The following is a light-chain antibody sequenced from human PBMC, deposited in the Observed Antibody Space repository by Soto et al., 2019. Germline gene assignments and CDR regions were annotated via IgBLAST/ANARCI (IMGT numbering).Light chain of an antibody. CDR3: QQYGGSPPRYT. CDR1: QTVGNSY. CDR2: GAS. J-gene: IGKJ2*01. V-gene: IGKV3-20*01. Sequence: EVVLTQSPDTLSLSPGERATLSCTASQTVGNSYLAWYQQRPGQAPRLLIYGASSRATGIPDRFSGSGSGTDFTLSINRLEPEDFAVYYCQQYGGSPPRYTFGQGTKLEIK.